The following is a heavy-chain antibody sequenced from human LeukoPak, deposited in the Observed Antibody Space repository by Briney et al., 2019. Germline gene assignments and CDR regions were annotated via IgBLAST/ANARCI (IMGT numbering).Heavy chain of an antibody. CDR2: ISGYNGNT. CDR3: ARAGGSGWYLGAYFDY. CDR1: GYTFTSYG. D-gene: IGHD6-19*01. Sequence: ASVKVSCKASGYTFTSYGISWVRQAPGQGPEWMGWISGYNGNTNNAQRLQGRVTMTTDTSTSTAYMELRSLRSDDTAVYYCARAGGSGWYLGAYFDYWGQGTLVTVSS. V-gene: IGHV1-18*01. J-gene: IGHJ4*02.